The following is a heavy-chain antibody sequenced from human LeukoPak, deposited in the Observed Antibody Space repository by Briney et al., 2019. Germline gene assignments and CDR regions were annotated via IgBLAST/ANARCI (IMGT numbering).Heavy chain of an antibody. D-gene: IGHD3-22*01. J-gene: IGHJ4*02. Sequence: GGSLRLSCAASGFTFSSYAMSWVRQAPGKGLEWVSAISGSGGSTYYADSVEGRFTISRDNSKNTLYLQMNSLRAEDTAVYYCAKGFDSSGYSTNDYWGQGTLVTVSS. CDR3: AKGFDSSGYSTNDY. CDR2: ISGSGGST. CDR1: GFTFSSYA. V-gene: IGHV3-23*01.